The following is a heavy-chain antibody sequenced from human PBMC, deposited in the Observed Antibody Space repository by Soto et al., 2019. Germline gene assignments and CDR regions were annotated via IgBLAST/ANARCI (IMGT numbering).Heavy chain of an antibody. CDR2: IYWDDDK. Sequence: QITLKESGPTLVKPTQTLTLTCTFSGFSLSTSGVGVGWIRQPPGKALEWLTLIYWDDDKRYSPSLKSRLTITKDTSKNHVVLTMTNMDPVDTATYYCAHTADYYDSSGYYHYWYFDLWGRGTLVTVSS. CDR1: GFSLSTSGVG. V-gene: IGHV2-5*02. J-gene: IGHJ2*01. CDR3: AHTADYYDSSGYYHYWYFDL. D-gene: IGHD3-22*01.